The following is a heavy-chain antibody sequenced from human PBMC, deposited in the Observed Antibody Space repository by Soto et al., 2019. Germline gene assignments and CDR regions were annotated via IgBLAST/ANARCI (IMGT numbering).Heavy chain of an antibody. CDR2: IYYSGST. J-gene: IGHJ4*02. Sequence: PSETLSLTCTVSGGSISSYYWSWIRQPPGKGLEWIGYIYYSGSTNYNPSLKSRVTISVDTSKNQFSLKLSSVTVADTAVYYCARHVVPADNYFAYWGQGTLVTVSS. CDR1: GGSISSYY. D-gene: IGHD2-2*01. V-gene: IGHV4-59*08. CDR3: ARHVVPADNYFAY.